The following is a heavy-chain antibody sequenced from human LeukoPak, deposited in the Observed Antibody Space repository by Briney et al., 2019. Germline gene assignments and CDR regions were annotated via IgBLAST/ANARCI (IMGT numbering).Heavy chain of an antibody. CDR2: INPNSGGT. J-gene: IGHJ4*02. Sequence: GASVKVSCKASGFTFTSYYIHWVRQAPGQGLEWMGWINPNSGGTHYAQKFQGWVTMTRDTSITMTRDTSISTVYMEVNSLKSDDTAVYYCAGILGHQLLPFDYWGQGTLVTVSS. CDR1: GFTFTSYY. CDR3: AGILGHQLLPFDY. D-gene: IGHD2-2*01. V-gene: IGHV1-2*04.